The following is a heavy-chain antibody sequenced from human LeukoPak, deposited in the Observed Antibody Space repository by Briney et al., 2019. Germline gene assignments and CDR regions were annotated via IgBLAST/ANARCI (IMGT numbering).Heavy chain of an antibody. J-gene: IGHJ4*02. V-gene: IGHV3-66*01. CDR3: ARSYTPRSFDY. CDR1: GFTVSSHY. D-gene: IGHD2-2*02. Sequence: GGSLRLSCAASGFTVSSHYMSSVRQAPGKGLEWVSIIYSGGSTYSADSVKGRFTISRDNSKNTLYLQMKSLRGEDTAVYYCARSYTPRSFDYWGQGTLVTVSS. CDR2: IYSGGST.